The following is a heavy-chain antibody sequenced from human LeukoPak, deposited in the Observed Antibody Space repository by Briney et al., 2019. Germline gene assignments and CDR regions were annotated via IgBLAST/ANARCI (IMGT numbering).Heavy chain of an antibody. Sequence: GASVKVSCKASGGTFSSYAMSWVRHAPGEVLEWMGGIIPIFGTINYAQKFQGRVTITADESTSTAYMELSSLRSEDTAVYYCAREGPLASGYYYDYWAQGTLVTVSS. V-gene: IGHV1-69*13. CDR3: AREGPLASGYYYDY. D-gene: IGHD3-22*01. CDR2: IIPIFGTI. CDR1: GGTFSSYA. J-gene: IGHJ4*02.